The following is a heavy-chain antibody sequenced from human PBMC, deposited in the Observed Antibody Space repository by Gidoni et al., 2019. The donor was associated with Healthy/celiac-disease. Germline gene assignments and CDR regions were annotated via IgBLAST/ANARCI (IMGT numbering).Heavy chain of an antibody. J-gene: IGHJ4*02. CDR2: ISWNSGSI. V-gene: IGHV3-9*01. CDR3: AKGIDQGFLVDY. Sequence: EVQLVESGGGWVQPGRSMRLSWAASGFTFDDYAMHWVRQAPGRGLEWFSGISWNSGSIGYADSVKGRFTISRDNAKNSLYLQMNSLRAEDTALYYCAKGIDQGFLVDYWGQGTLVTVSS. D-gene: IGHD2-2*01. CDR1: GFTFDDYA.